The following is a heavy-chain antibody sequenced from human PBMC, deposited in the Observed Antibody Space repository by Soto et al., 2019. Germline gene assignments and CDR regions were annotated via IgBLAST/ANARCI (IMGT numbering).Heavy chain of an antibody. D-gene: IGHD4-17*01. V-gene: IGHV5-51*01. J-gene: IGHJ4*02. Sequence: GESLKISCQGSGYSFTSYWIGWVRQMPGKGLEWMGIIYPGDSDTRYSPSFQGQVTISADKSISTAYLQRSSLKASDTAMYYCARQSASTVTALGYWGQGTLVTVSS. CDR1: GYSFTSYW. CDR3: ARQSASTVTALGY. CDR2: IYPGDSDT.